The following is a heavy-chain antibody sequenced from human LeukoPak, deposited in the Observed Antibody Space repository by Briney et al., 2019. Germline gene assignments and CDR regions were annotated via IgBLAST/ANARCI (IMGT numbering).Heavy chain of an antibody. CDR2: IYYSGRT. CDR3: ARKEVVTEKVDY. CDR1: GGSISSGDYY. Sequence: SQTLSLTCTVSGGSISSGDYYWGWIRQLPGKGLEWIGYIYYSGRTYYNPSLKSRLTISIDTSKNQFSLKLSSVTAADTAVYYCARKEVVTEKVDYWGQGTLVTVSS. J-gene: IGHJ4*02. V-gene: IGHV4-31*03. D-gene: IGHD2-21*02.